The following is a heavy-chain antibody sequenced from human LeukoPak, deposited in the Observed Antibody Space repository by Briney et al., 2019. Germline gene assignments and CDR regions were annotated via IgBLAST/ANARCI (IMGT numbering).Heavy chain of an antibody. Sequence: PSETLSLTCTVSGGSISSYYWSWIRQPPGKGLEWIGYIYYSGSTYYNPSLKSRVTISVDTSKNQFSLKLSSVTAADTAVYYCARDQGMVRTNWFDPWGQGTLVTVSS. CDR3: ARDQGMVRTNWFDP. J-gene: IGHJ5*02. CDR1: GGSISSYY. CDR2: IYYSGST. D-gene: IGHD3-10*01. V-gene: IGHV4-59*12.